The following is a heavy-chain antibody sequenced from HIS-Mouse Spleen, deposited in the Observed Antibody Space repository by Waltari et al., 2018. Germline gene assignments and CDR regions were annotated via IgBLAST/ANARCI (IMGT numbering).Heavy chain of an antibody. CDR2: IWYDGSNK. Sequence: GLEWVAVIWYDGSNKYYADSVKDRFTISRDNSKNTLYLQMNSLRAEDTAVYYCAKDQGFTTREPDWYFDLWGRGTLVTVSS. CDR3: AKDQGFTTREPDWYFDL. V-gene: IGHV3-33*06. J-gene: IGHJ2*01. D-gene: IGHD2-2*01.